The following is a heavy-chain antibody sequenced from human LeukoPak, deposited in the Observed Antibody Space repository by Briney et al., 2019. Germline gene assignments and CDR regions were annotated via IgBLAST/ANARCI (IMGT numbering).Heavy chain of an antibody. J-gene: IGHJ3*01. V-gene: IGHV3-30*02. CDR2: IRYDGSNK. D-gene: IGHD1-26*01. CDR1: GFTFSSYG. CDR3: ATEGGSSAAFAF. Sequence: PGGSLRLSCAASGFTFSSYGMHWVRQAPGKGLEWVAFIRYDGSNKYYADSVKGRFTISRDNSKNTMYLQMNSLTIDDTGVYYCATEGGSSAAFAFWGQGTEVTVSS.